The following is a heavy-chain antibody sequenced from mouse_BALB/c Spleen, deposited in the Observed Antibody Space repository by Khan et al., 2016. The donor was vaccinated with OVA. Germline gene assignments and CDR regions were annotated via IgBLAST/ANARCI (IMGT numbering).Heavy chain of an antibody. Sequence: QVQLKESGPDLVAPSQSLSITCTVSGFSLTSYAIHWVRQPPGQGLEWLVVLWSDGSTTYNSALKSRLSIIKDNSKSQVFLKINSLQTDDTAMYYCARHQFHLSMDSWGQGTSVTVSS. CDR3: ARHQFHLSMDS. CDR2: LWSDGST. J-gene: IGHJ4*01. CDR1: GFSLTSYA. V-gene: IGHV2-6-2*01.